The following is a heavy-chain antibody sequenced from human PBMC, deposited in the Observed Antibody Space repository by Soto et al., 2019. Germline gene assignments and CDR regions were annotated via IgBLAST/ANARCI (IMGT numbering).Heavy chain of an antibody. CDR1: GFSFSDYS. CDR2: ISNTVITD. J-gene: IGHJ6*04. CDR3: ARDLTQMLSHTKYSYYLDV. D-gene: IGHD3-22*01. Sequence: VQLVESGGDLVKPGGSLRLSCVASGFSFSDYSMTWMRQAPGGGRDFVAFISNTVITDQYADSVKCRFTIPSDNARNSVYLQMDSLRAEDADVYYCARDLTQMLSHTKYSYYLDVWCTGTTVTVSS. V-gene: IGHV3-11*01.